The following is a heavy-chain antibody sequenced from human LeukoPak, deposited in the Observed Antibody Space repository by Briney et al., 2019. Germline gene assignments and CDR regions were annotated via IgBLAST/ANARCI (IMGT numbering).Heavy chain of an antibody. CDR1: GFTFSTYW. CDR2: INQDGREK. V-gene: IGHV3-7*01. CDR3: ARGGKLHPQSPY. Sequence: GGSLRLSCAASGFTFSTYWMSWVRQAPGMGLEWVANINQDGREKYYADSVKGRFTISRDNGKNSLYLQMNSLGAEDTAVYYCARGGKLHPQSPYWGQGTLVTVSS. D-gene: IGHD3-16*01. J-gene: IGHJ4*02.